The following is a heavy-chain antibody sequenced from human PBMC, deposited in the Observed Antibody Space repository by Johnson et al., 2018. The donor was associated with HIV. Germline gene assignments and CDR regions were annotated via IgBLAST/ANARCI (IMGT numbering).Heavy chain of an antibody. CDR2: INWNGGST. CDR3: AREVYYDSSGYYVDAFDI. CDR1: GFIFNNHG. V-gene: IGHV3-20*04. Sequence: VQLVESGGSVVRPGGSLRLSCAASGFIFNNHGMNWVRQAPGRGLEWVSGINWNGGSTGYADSVKGRFTISRDNGKDSLYLQMNSLRAEDTAVYYCAREVYYDSSGYYVDAFDIWGQGTMVTVSS. D-gene: IGHD3-22*01. J-gene: IGHJ3*02.